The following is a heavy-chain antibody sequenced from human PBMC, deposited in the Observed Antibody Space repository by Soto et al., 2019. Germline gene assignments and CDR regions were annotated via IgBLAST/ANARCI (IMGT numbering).Heavy chain of an antibody. J-gene: IGHJ3*02. Sequence: QVQLVQSGAEVKKPGSSVKVSCKASGGTFSSYAISWVRQAPGQGLEWMGGIIPIVGTANYAQKFQGRVTITADEATSTAYMELSSVRSEDTAVYYCARGGRYCSGGSCYYAFDIWGQGTMVTVSS. CDR3: ARGGRYCSGGSCYYAFDI. D-gene: IGHD2-15*01. CDR1: GGTFSSYA. V-gene: IGHV1-69*01. CDR2: IIPIVGTA.